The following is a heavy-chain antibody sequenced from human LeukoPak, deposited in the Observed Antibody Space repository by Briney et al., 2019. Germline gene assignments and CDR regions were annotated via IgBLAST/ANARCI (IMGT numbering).Heavy chain of an antibody. CDR2: MNTNSGNT. D-gene: IGHD3-3*01. CDR3: ARANALYYDFWSGRQMDV. V-gene: IGHV1-8*01. J-gene: IGHJ6*02. Sequence: ASVKVSCKASGYTFTSYDINWVRQATGQGLEWMGWMNTNSGNTGYAQKFQGRVTMTRNTSISTAYMELSSLRSEDTAVYYCARANALYYDFWSGRQMDVWGQGTTVTVSS. CDR1: GYTFTSYD.